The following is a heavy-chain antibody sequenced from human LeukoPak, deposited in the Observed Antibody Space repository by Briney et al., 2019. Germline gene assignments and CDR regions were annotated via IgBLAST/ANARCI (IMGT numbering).Heavy chain of an antibody. Sequence: PSETLSLTCTVSVGSISSHYWSWIRQTPGKGLEWNGYISYSGGTNYNLSLKSRVTISVDTSKSQFSLKLTSVTAADTAVYYCARLKDLWFDPWGQGTLVTVSS. V-gene: IGHV4-59*11. J-gene: IGHJ5*02. D-gene: IGHD2-15*01. CDR1: VGSISSHY. CDR3: ARLKDLWFDP. CDR2: ISYSGGT.